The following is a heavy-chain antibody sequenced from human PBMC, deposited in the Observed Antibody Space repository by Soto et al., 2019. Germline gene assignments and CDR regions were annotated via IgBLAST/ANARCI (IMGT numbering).Heavy chain of an antibody. Sequence: PGGSLRLSSGASGFTFSSYGMHGVRQAPGKGLEWVAVISYDGSNKYYADSVKGRFTISRDNSKNTLYLQMNSLRAEDTAVYYCAKEGQYYDILTGYRSYYGMDVWGQGT. D-gene: IGHD3-9*01. V-gene: IGHV3-30*18. CDR3: AKEGQYYDILTGYRSYYGMDV. J-gene: IGHJ6*02. CDR2: ISYDGSNK. CDR1: GFTFSSYG.